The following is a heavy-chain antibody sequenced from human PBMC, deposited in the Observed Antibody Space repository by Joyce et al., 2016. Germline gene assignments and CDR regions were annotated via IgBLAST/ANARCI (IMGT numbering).Heavy chain of an antibody. V-gene: IGHV3-30*03. CDR2: ISFDGKNR. CDR3: AASSNGYAKY. CDR1: GLPFSTYG. J-gene: IGHJ4*02. D-gene: IGHD3-22*01. Sequence: QVQLVESGGGVVQPGRSLGLSCETSGLPFSTYGMTWVRQGPGKGLEWMAVISFDGKNRYYADSVKGRFTISRDDSKNTVYLQMDSLRVEDAAVYYCAASSNGYAKYWGQGTLVTVSS.